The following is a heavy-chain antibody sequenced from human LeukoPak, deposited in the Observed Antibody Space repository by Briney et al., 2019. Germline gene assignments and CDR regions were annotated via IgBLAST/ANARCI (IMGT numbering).Heavy chain of an antibody. D-gene: IGHD5-18*01. Sequence: PSETLSLTCTVSGGSISSHYWSWIRQPPGKGLEWIGYIYYSGSTNYNPSLKSRVTISVDTSKNQFSLKLSSVTAADTAVYYCARFTDTAMDLDYWGQGTLVTVSS. V-gene: IGHV4-59*11. CDR2: IYYSGST. CDR1: GGSISSHY. J-gene: IGHJ4*02. CDR3: ARFTDTAMDLDY.